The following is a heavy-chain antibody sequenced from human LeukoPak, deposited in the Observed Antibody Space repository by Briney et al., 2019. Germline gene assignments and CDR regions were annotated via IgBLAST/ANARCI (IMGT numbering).Heavy chain of an antibody. CDR1: GVSLTNYD. D-gene: IGHD3-16*01. Sequence: SETLSLTCSVSGVSLTNYDWGWIRQPPGKGLEFIGYIHSDGTTNYDSSFQSRGSTSLDTSKIQFSLRLYSATAAHTALYFRARLNFRGGEALHFASRGQGTLVTVSS. CDR2: IHSDGTT. CDR3: ARLNFRGGEALHFAS. J-gene: IGHJ4*02. V-gene: IGHV4-4*09.